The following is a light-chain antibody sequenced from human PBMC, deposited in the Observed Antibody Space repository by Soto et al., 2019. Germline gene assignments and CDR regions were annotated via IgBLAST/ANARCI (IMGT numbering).Light chain of an antibody. Sequence: QSALTQPPSVSGAPGQRVTISCTGSSSNIGAGSDAHWYQQLPGTAPKLLIYGNSNRPSGVPDRFSGSKSGTSASLAITGLQAEDEAYYYCQSYDSSLSVWVFGGGTKLTVL. J-gene: IGLJ3*02. CDR2: GNS. CDR3: QSYDSSLSVWV. V-gene: IGLV1-40*01. CDR1: SSNIGAGSD.